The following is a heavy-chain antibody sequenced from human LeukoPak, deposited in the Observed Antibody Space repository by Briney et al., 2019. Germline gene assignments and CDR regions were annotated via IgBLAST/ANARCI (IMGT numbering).Heavy chain of an antibody. CDR3: ARAAVYYDFWSGYYATHSYFDY. CDR2: IKQDGSEK. Sequence: SGGSLRLSCAASGFTFSSYWMSWVRQAPGKGLEWVANIKQDGSEKYYVDSVKGRFTISRDNAKNSLYLQMNSLRAEDTAVYYCARAAVYYDFWSGYYATHSYFDYWGQGTLVTVSS. J-gene: IGHJ4*02. D-gene: IGHD3-3*01. CDR1: GFTFSSYW. V-gene: IGHV3-7*01.